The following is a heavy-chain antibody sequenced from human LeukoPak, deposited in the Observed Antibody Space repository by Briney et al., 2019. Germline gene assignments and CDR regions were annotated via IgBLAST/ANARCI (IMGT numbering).Heavy chain of an antibody. J-gene: IGHJ6*02. Sequence: GGSLRLSCAASGFTFSSYGMHWVRQAPGKGLEGVAVIWYDGSNKYYADSVKGRFTISRDTSKNTLYLQMNSLRAEDTAVYYCARDRIWGVTGWYYYYGMDVWGQGTTVTVSS. CDR3: ARDRIWGVTGWYYYYGMDV. V-gene: IGHV3-33*01. D-gene: IGHD2-21*02. CDR1: GFTFSSYG. CDR2: IWYDGSNK.